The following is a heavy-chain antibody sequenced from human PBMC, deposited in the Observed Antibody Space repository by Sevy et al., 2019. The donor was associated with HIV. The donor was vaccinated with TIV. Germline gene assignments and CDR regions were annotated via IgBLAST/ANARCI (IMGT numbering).Heavy chain of an antibody. J-gene: IGHJ6*02. CDR2: INGDGSNP. V-gene: IGHV3-74*01. Sequence: GGYLRLSCAASGFTFSRYWMHWVRQVPGKGLVWVSRINGDGSNPLYADSVKGRFTISRDNAKNTVFLQMDSLRAEDTAVSYCASEAVDFWSGPVYFYYGMDVWGQGTPVFVSS. CDR1: GFTFSRYW. CDR3: ASEAVDFWSGPVYFYYGMDV. D-gene: IGHD3-3*01.